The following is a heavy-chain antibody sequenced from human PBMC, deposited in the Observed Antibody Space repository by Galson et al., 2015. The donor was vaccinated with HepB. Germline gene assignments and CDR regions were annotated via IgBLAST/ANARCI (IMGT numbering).Heavy chain of an antibody. CDR1: GYIFSGYY. D-gene: IGHD2-8*02. V-gene: IGHV1-2*02. CDR2: INPNSGGT. CDR3: ARSLRGRIELAPPHDPSMDV. Sequence: SVKVSCKASGYIFSGYYIHWVRQAPGQGLEWMGWINPNSGGTNFARKFQGRVTMTRDTSISTAYMELSRLTSDDTAVYYCARSLRGRIELAPPHDPSMDVWGQGTTVTVSS. J-gene: IGHJ6*01.